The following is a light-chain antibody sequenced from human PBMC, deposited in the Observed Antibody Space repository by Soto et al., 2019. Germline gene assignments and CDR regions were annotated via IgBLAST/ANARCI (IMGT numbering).Light chain of an antibody. CDR2: KAS. V-gene: IGKV1-5*03. Sequence: DIQMTQSPSTLSGSVGDRVTITCRASQTISSWLAWYQQKPGKAPKLLIYKASTLKSGVPSRFSGSGPGTEFTLTISSLQPDDFATYYCQHYNSYSEAFGQGTKVDI. CDR3: QHYNSYSEA. J-gene: IGKJ1*01. CDR1: QTISSW.